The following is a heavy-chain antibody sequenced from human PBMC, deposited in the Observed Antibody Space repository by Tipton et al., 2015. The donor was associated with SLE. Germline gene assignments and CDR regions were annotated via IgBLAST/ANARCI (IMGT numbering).Heavy chain of an antibody. J-gene: IGHJ3*02. CDR1: GGSISSYY. CDR3: ARDTVGWYSGAFDI. V-gene: IGHV4-59*01. Sequence: TLSLTCTVSGGSISSYYWSWIRPPPGKGLEWIGYIYYSGSTNYNPSLKSRVTISVDTSKNQFSLKLSSVTAAGTAVYYCARDTVGWYSGAFDIWGQGTMVTVSS. D-gene: IGHD4-23*01. CDR2: IYYSGST.